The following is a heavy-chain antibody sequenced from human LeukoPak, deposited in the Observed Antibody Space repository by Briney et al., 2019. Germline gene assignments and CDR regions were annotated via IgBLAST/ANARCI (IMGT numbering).Heavy chain of an antibody. CDR3: AKGHRSSSSFFDS. D-gene: IGHD6-19*01. CDR1: SGFA. Sequence: PGGSLRLSCAAFSGFAMSWVRQAQGRGLEWVSAINGRGDDTYYPDSVKGRFIISRDNSNNTLYLQMNSLRAEDTAVYYCAKGHRSSSSFFDSWGQGILVTVSS. CDR2: INGRGDDT. J-gene: IGHJ4*02. V-gene: IGHV3-23*01.